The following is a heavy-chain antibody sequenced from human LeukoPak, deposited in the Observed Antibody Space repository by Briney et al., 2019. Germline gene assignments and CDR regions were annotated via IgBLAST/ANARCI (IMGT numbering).Heavy chain of an antibody. V-gene: IGHV4-59*01. J-gene: IGHJ4*02. CDR2: IYYSGST. D-gene: IGHD3-10*01. CDR3: ARSHGSGSYYNLNDY. CDR1: GGAISYYY. Sequence: PSETLSLTCTVSGGAISYYYWNWIRQPPGKGLEWIGYIYYSGSTNYNPSLRGRVTISVDTSKNQFSLKLSSVTAADTAVYYCARSHGSGSYYNLNDYWGQGTLVTVSS.